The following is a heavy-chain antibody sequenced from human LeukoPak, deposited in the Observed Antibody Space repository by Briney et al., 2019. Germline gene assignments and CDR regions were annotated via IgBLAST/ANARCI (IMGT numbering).Heavy chain of an antibody. CDR2: IYYTGGT. CDR3: ARGAYGDLSDY. J-gene: IGHJ4*02. CDR1: GGSISSGDYY. Sequence: SETLSLTCTVSGGSISSGDYYWSWIRQPPGKGLEWIGYIYYTGGTHYNPSLESRVTISLDTSKNQFSLKVNSVTAADTAVYYCARGAYGDLSDYWGQGTLVTVSS. V-gene: IGHV4-30-4*01. D-gene: IGHD4-17*01.